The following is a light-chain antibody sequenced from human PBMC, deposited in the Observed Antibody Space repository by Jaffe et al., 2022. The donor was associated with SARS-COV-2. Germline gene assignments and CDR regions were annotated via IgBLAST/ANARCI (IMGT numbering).Light chain of an antibody. CDR1: QSISNY. J-gene: IGKJ2*01. V-gene: IGKV1-39*01. CDR3: QQTYT. Sequence: DIQMTQSPSSLSASVGDRVTITCRASQSISNYLNWYQQRPGKAPKLLIYATSSLQSGVPSRFSGSGSGTYFTLTINSLQPEDFATYFCQQTYTFGQGTKLDI. CDR2: ATS.